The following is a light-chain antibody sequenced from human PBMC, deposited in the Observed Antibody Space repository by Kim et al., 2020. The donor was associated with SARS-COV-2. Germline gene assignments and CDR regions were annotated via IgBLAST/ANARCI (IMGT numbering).Light chain of an antibody. V-gene: IGLV3-25*03. J-gene: IGLJ3*02. Sequence: SYELTQPPSVSVSPGQTARITCSGDALPKQYAYWYQQKPGQAPVLVIYKDSERPSGIPERFSGSSSGTTVTLTISGVQAEDEADYYCQPADSSGTYCVF. CDR3: QPADSSGTYCV. CDR1: ALPKQY. CDR2: KDS.